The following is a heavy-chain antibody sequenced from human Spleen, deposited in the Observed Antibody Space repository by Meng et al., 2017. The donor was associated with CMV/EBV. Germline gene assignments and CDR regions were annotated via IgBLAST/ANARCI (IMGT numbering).Heavy chain of an antibody. Sequence: ASVKVSCKASGYTFTAYDIYWVRQATGQGLEWVGWMNPNSTNTGFAQKFQGRVTMTRNTAISTTYMELSRLRSEDTAVYYCTSQKRHSMSYHFPNYYAMDVWGQGTTVTVSS. V-gene: IGHV1-8*02. CDR3: TSQKRHSMSYHFPNYYAMDV. D-gene: IGHD3-3*01. CDR2: MNPNSTNT. J-gene: IGHJ6*02. CDR1: GYTFTAYD.